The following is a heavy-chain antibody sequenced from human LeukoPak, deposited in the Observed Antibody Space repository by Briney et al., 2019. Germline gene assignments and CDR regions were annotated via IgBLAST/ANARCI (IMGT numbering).Heavy chain of an antibody. Sequence: NPGGSLRLSCAASGFTFSSYSMNWVRQAPGKGLEWVSSISSSSSYIYYADSVKGRFTISRDNAKNSLYLQMNSLRAEDTAVYYCARDRDGDSKNFDYWGQGTLVTVSS. CDR2: ISSSSSYI. CDR1: GFTFSSYS. J-gene: IGHJ4*02. V-gene: IGHV3-21*01. D-gene: IGHD4-17*01. CDR3: ARDRDGDSKNFDY.